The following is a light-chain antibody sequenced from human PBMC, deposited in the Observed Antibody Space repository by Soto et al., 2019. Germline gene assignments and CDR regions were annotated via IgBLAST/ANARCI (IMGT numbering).Light chain of an antibody. CDR3: QQRSVWPWS. V-gene: IGKV3-11*01. Sequence: EIVLTQSPATLSLSPGERATLSCRASQSVNNYLAWYQQKPGQAPRLLIYDTSDRASGIPARFSGSESGTDFTLTISSLEPEDFAVFYCQQRSVWPWSFGQGTKVDNK. CDR2: DTS. J-gene: IGKJ1*01. CDR1: QSVNNY.